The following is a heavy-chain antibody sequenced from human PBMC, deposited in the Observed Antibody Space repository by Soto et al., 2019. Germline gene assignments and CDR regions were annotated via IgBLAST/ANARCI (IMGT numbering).Heavy chain of an antibody. CDR2: IYYSGSA. CDR1: GGSINNYY. J-gene: IGHJ4*02. CDR3: ARDPLGYGSGIKY. Sequence: QVQLQESGPGVVKPSETLSLTCTVSGGSINNYYWSWIRQPPGKGLEWIGYIYYSGSATYNPSLKSRVTISVDTSMNQFSLKFSSVTAADTAVYYCARDPLGYGSGIKYWGQGTLVTVSS. D-gene: IGHD3-10*01. V-gene: IGHV4-59*01.